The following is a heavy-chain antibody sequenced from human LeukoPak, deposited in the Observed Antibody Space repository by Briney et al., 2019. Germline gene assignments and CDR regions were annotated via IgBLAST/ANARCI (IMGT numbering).Heavy chain of an antibody. J-gene: IGHJ4*02. CDR2: IYPGDSDT. CDR1: GYSFTSYW. D-gene: IGHD1-26*01. CDR3: ARQHRSIVGAPGY. Sequence: HGGSLKISCKGSGYSFTSYWIGWVRQMPGKGLEWMGIIYPGDSDTRYSPSFQGQVTISADKSISTAYLQWSSLKASDTAMYYCARQHRSIVGAPGYWGQGTLVTVSS. V-gene: IGHV5-51*01.